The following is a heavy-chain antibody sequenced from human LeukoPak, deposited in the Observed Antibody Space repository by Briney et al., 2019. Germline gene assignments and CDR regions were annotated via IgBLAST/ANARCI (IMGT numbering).Heavy chain of an antibody. Sequence: PSETLSLTCTVSGGSISSYYWSWIRQPAGKGLEWIGRIYTSGSTNYNPSLKSRVTMSVDTSKNQFSLKLSSVTAADTAVYYCARVRGITMVRGVIIFADAFDIWGQGTMATVSS. V-gene: IGHV4-4*07. CDR3: ARVRGITMVRGVIIFADAFDI. CDR1: GGSISSYY. CDR2: IYTSGST. J-gene: IGHJ3*02. D-gene: IGHD3-10*01.